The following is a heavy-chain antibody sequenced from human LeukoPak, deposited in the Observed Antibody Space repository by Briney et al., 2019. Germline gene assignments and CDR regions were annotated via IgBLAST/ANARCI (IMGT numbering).Heavy chain of an antibody. D-gene: IGHD2-15*01. CDR1: GGSITSGDYY. CDR2: IYYSGTT. J-gene: IGHJ4*02. Sequence: SETLSLTCTVSGGSITSGDYYWSWIRQPPWKGLEWIGYIYYSGTTYYNPSLKSRLTISVDTSKNHFSLTLDSVTAADTAVYYCARARSCSGGTCFRSFDYWGQGTLVTVSS. V-gene: IGHV4-30-4*08. CDR3: ARARSCSGGTCFRSFDY.